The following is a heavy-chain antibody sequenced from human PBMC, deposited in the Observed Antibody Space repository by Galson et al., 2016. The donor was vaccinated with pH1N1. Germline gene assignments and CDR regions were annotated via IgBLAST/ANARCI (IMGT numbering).Heavy chain of an antibody. Sequence: TLSLTCTVSGGPISSGSSYWSWIRQHPGKGLEWLGYVYYSGSTYYNPSLKSRLTISVDTSKNQFSLKLRSVTAADTAVYYWARDYRELLGDGFDIWGQGTTVTVSA. CDR2: VYYSGST. CDR3: ARDYRELLGDGFDI. D-gene: IGHD1-26*01. J-gene: IGHJ3*02. CDR1: GGPISSGSSY. V-gene: IGHV4-31*03.